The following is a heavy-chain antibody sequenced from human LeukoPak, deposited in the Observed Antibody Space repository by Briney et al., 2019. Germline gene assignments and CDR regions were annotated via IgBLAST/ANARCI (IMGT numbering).Heavy chain of an antibody. D-gene: IGHD6-19*01. CDR2: VYPGDSDT. Sequence: GGSLKISCQGSGYNFTNYWIAWVRQMPGKGLEWMGIVYPGDSDTRYNPSFEGQVTISADKSITTAYLRWNNLKASDTAMYFCARLTSGWPYFDYWGQGTLVTVSS. CDR3: ARLTSGWPYFDY. CDR1: GYNFTNYW. V-gene: IGHV5-51*01. J-gene: IGHJ4*02.